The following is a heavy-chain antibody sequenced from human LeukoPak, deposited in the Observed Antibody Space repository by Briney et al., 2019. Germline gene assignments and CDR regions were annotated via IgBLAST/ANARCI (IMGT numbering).Heavy chain of an antibody. V-gene: IGHV4-59*01. CDR1: GGSISSYY. D-gene: IGHD1-26*01. CDR2: IYYSGST. Sequence: PSETLSLTCTVSGGSISSYYWSWIRQPPGKGLEWIGYIYYSGSTNYNPSLKSRVTISVDTSKNQFSLKLSSVTAADTAVYYCARARSYSNFDPWGQGTLVTVSS. J-gene: IGHJ5*02. CDR3: ARARSYSNFDP.